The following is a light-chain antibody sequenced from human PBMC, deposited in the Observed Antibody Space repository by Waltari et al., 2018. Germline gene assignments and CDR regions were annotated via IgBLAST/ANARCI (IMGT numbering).Light chain of an antibody. CDR2: SND. V-gene: IGLV1-44*01. Sequence: QSVVTQPPSVSGTPGQRVTISCSGSYSNIGSNTVNWYQQLPETAPKLLIYSNDRRPSGVPDRFSGCKSGTSASLGISGLQSEDEAEYYCAAWDDSLNGHMVFGGGTKVTVL. CDR3: AAWDDSLNGHMV. J-gene: IGLJ2*01. CDR1: YSNIGSNT.